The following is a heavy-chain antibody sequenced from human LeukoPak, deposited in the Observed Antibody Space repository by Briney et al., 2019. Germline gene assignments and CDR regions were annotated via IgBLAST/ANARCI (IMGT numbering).Heavy chain of an antibody. Sequence: PETLSLTCTASGGSISSYYWSWIRQPPGKGLEWIGSIYHSGSTYYNPSLKSRVTISVDTSRNQFSLKLSSVTAADTAVYYCARSSVAVNSYYFDYWGQGTLVTVSS. CDR1: GGSISSYY. CDR2: IYHSGST. J-gene: IGHJ4*02. D-gene: IGHD6-19*01. CDR3: ARSSVAVNSYYFDY. V-gene: IGHV4-39*07.